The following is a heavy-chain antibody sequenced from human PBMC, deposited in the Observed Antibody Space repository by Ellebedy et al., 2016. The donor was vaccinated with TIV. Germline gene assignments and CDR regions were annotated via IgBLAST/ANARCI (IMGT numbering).Heavy chain of an antibody. CDR2: IIPILGIA. CDR3: ARDRDSSSWYFGGYYYYGMDV. J-gene: IGHJ6*02. D-gene: IGHD6-13*01. Sequence: AASVKVSCKASGGTFSSYALNWARQAPGQGLEWMGRIIPILGIANYAQKFQGRVTITADQSTSTAYMELRSLRSEDTAVYYCARDRDSSSWYFGGYYYYGMDVWGQGTTVTVSS. V-gene: IGHV1-69*04. CDR1: GGTFSSYA.